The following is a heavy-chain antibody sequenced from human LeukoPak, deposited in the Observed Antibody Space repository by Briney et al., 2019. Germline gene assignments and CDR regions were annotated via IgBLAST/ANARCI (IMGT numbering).Heavy chain of an antibody. Sequence: PGGSLRLSCAASGFTFISYGMHWVRQAPGKGLEWVAVIWYDGSNKYYADSVKGRFTTSRDNSKNTLYLQMNSLRAEDTAVYYCARDDYGGHYFDYWGQGTLVTVSS. CDR3: ARDDYGGHYFDY. J-gene: IGHJ4*02. D-gene: IGHD4-23*01. CDR2: IWYDGSNK. V-gene: IGHV3-33*01. CDR1: GFTFISYG.